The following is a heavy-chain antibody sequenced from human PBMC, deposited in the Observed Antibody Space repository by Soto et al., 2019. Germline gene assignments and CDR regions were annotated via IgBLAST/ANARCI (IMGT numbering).Heavy chain of an antibody. Sequence: GGSLRLSCAASGFAFSNYSINWVRQAPGKGLEWFSYITSDSSTISYADSVKGRFTVSRDNAKNSLYLQMNSLRDEDTAVYYCARVGRGVYGMDVWGQGTSVTVYS. CDR2: ITSDSSTI. J-gene: IGHJ6*02. V-gene: IGHV3-48*02. CDR3: ARVGRGVYGMDV. D-gene: IGHD2-8*01. CDR1: GFAFSNYS.